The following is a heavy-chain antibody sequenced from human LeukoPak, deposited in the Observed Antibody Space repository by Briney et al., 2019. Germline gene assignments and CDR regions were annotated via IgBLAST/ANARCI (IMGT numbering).Heavy chain of an antibody. Sequence: AGGSLKLSCAASGFTFSSYAMSWVRQAPGKGLEWVSSISYNGGSTDYADSVKGRFTISRDNTMNTLYLQMNSLRAEDAAVYYCARDGPAVPGQSRAFDVWGQGTMVTVSS. D-gene: IGHD3-10*01. V-gene: IGHV3-23*01. CDR3: ARDGPAVPGQSRAFDV. CDR1: GFTFSSYA. CDR2: ISYNGGST. J-gene: IGHJ3*01.